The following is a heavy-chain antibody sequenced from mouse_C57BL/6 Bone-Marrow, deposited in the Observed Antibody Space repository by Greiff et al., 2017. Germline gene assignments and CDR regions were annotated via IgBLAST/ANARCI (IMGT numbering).Heavy chain of an antibody. CDR3: ARNGYYYGTYWYFDV. CDR1: GFSLTSYG. CDR2: IWSGGNT. Sequence: VKLLESGPGLVQPSQSLSITCTVSGFSLTSYGVHWVRQSPGKGLEWLGVIWSGGNTDYNAAFISRLSISKDNSKSQVFFKMNSLQADDTAIYYCARNGYYYGTYWYFDVWGTGTTGTVSS. D-gene: IGHD1-1*01. J-gene: IGHJ1*03. V-gene: IGHV2-2*01.